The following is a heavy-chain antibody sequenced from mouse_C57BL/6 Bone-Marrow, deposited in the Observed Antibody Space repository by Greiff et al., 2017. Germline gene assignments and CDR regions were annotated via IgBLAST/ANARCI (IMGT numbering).Heavy chain of an antibody. CDR1: GFTFSSYT. V-gene: IGHV5-9*01. Sequence: EVMLVESGGGLVKPGGSLKLSCAASGFTFSSYTMSWVRQTPEKRLEWVATISGGGGNTYYPDSVKGRFTISRDNAKNTLDLQMSRLRAEDTALYYCARVGNYMFAYWGQGTLVTVSA. CDR2: ISGGGGNT. D-gene: IGHD2-1*01. CDR3: ARVGNYMFAY. J-gene: IGHJ3*01.